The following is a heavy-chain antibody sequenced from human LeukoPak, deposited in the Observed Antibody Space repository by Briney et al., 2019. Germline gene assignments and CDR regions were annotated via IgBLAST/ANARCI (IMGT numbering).Heavy chain of an antibody. Sequence: GGSLRLSCAASGFTFSSYSMNWVRQAPGKGLEWVSYISSSSSTIYYADSVKGRFTISRDNAKNSLYLQMNSLRAEDTAVYYCARDETPWYSGSYRNWFDPWGQGTLVTVSS. CDR2: ISSSSSTI. D-gene: IGHD1-26*01. J-gene: IGHJ5*02. V-gene: IGHV3-48*01. CDR3: ARDETPWYSGSYRNWFDP. CDR1: GFTFSSYS.